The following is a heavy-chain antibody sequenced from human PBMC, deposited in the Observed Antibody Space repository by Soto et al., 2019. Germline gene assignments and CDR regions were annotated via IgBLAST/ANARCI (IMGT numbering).Heavy chain of an antibody. CDR2: IHYTGST. Sequence: SETLSLSCTVSGGSMSRYYWTWIRQPPGKGLEWIGNIHYTGSTNYNPSLKSRVTILLGTSTSQFSLKVSSVTTADTAVYYCARDLTISSTDGPLDPWGHGTLVTVSS. CDR1: GGSMSRYY. V-gene: IGHV4-59*01. D-gene: IGHD1-1*01. CDR3: ARDLTISSTDGPLDP. J-gene: IGHJ5*02.